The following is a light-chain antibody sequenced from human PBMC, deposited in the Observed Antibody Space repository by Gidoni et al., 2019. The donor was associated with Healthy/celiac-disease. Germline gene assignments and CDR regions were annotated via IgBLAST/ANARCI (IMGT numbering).Light chain of an antibody. CDR1: QSVSSY. CDR2: DAS. V-gene: IGKV3-11*01. Sequence: EIVLTKSPATLSLSPGERATLSCRASQSVSSYLAWYQQKPGQAPRLLIYDASNRASGIPARFSGSGSGTDFTLTISSLEPEDCAVYYCQQRSNWPKFSFGQGTQLEIK. J-gene: IGKJ2*03. CDR3: QQRSNWPKFS.